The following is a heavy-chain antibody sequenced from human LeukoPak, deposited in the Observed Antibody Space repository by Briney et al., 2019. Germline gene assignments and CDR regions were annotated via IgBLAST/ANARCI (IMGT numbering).Heavy chain of an antibody. CDR2: ISSKSGYI. D-gene: IGHD3/OR15-3a*01. V-gene: IGHV3-21*01. J-gene: IGHJ4*02. CDR1: GFTFDTYT. CDR3: ARVRTAYYPDY. Sequence: PGGSLRLSCVASGFTFDTYTMNWVRQAPGKGLEWVSSISSKSGYIHYADSVKGRFIIPRDNAKNSLSLQMNSLRAEDTAVYYCARVRTAYYPDYWGQGTLVTVSS.